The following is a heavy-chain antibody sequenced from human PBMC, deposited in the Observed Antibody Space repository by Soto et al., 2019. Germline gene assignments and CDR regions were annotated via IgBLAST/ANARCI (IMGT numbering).Heavy chain of an antibody. V-gene: IGHV4-31*03. CDR1: GGSISSGGYY. CDR2: IYYSGST. CDR3: ARGHITMVRGVIIGGSYYFDY. J-gene: IGHJ4*02. Sequence: QVQLQESGPGLVKPSQTLSLTCTVSGGSISSGGYYWSWIRQHPGKGLEWIGYIYYSGSTYYNPSLKSRVTISVDTSKNQFSLKLSSVTAADTAVYYCARGHITMVRGVIIGGSYYFDYWGQGTLVTVSS. D-gene: IGHD3-10*01.